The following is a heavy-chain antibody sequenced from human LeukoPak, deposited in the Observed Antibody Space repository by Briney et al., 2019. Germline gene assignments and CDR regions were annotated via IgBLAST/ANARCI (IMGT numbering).Heavy chain of an antibody. Sequence: QPGGSLRLSCAASGFTFIDYDMHWVRQVIGKGLEWVSAIGIRGDTHYSGSVKGRSTISRENAESSLYLQMNSLRAEDTAVYYCARGGIQVSGIDEFDYWGQGTLVTVSS. CDR3: ARGGIQVSGIDEFDY. V-gene: IGHV3-13*01. CDR1: GFTFIDYD. D-gene: IGHD6-19*01. J-gene: IGHJ4*02. CDR2: IGIRGDT.